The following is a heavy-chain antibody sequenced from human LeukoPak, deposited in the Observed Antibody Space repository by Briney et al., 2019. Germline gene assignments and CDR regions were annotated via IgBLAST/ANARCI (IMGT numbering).Heavy chain of an antibody. D-gene: IGHD5-24*01. CDR1: GGCISSYY. V-gene: IGHV4-59*01. Sequence: SETLSLTCTVSGGCISSYYWNWVRQPPGKGLEWIGYVSYSGSTNYNPSLKSRVTISVDTSKNQFSLKLNSVTAADTAVYYCARTGGYNSPFSFWGQGALVTVSS. J-gene: IGHJ4*02. CDR2: VSYSGST. CDR3: ARTGGYNSPFSF.